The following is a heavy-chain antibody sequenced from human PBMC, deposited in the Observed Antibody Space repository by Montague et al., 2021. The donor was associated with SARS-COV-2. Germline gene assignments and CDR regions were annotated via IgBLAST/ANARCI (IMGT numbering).Heavy chain of an antibody. V-gene: IGHV3-21*05. D-gene: IGHD2-21*01. J-gene: IGHJ4*02. CDR3: VRGYCGSPYCLDY. Sequence: SLRLSCAASGLSFSGHSMNWVRHTPGEGLEWVSFISAASTDIYYIDSVKGRFIISRDNAKNSLYLQMNSLRAEDTAVYYCVRGYCGSPYCLDYWGRGTLVTVSS. CDR2: ISAASTDI. CDR1: GLSFSGHS.